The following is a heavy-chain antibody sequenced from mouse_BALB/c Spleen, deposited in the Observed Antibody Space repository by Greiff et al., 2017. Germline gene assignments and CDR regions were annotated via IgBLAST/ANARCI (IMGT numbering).Heavy chain of an antibody. J-gene: IGHJ3*01. Sequence: QVQLQQSGPELVRPGVSVKISCKGSGYTFTDYAMHWVKQSHAKGLEWIGVISTYYGNTNYNQKFKGKATMTVDKSSSTAYMELARLTSEDSAIYYCASGSSPFAYWGQGTLVTVSA. CDR3: ASGSSPFAY. D-gene: IGHD1-1*01. CDR2: ISTYYGNT. CDR1: GYTFTDYA. V-gene: IGHV1-67*01.